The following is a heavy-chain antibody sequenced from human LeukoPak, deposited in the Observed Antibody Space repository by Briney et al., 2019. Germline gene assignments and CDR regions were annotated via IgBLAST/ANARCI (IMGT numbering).Heavy chain of an antibody. CDR1: GYTFTGYY. J-gene: IGHJ4*02. Sequence: ASVKVSCKASGYTFTGYYMHWVRQAPGQGLEWMGWINPNSGGTNYAQKFQGRATMTRDTSISTAYMELSRLRSDDTAVYYCARDPPYSPYYFDYWGQGTLVTVSS. D-gene: IGHD1-26*01. V-gene: IGHV1-2*02. CDR3: ARDPPYSPYYFDY. CDR2: INPNSGGT.